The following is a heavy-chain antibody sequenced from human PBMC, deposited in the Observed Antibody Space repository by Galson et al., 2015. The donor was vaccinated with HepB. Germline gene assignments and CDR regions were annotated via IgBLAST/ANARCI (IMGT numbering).Heavy chain of an antibody. J-gene: IGHJ1*01. CDR3: AREGGDYGYFQH. Sequence: SVKVSCKASGYIFTSDYMHWVRQAPGQGLEWMGIINPSGGSTSYAQKFQGRVTMTRDTSTSTVYMELSSLRSEDTAVYYCAREGGDYGYFQHWGQGTLVIASS. CDR1: GYIFTSDY. D-gene: IGHD4-17*01. V-gene: IGHV1-46*01. CDR2: INPSGGST.